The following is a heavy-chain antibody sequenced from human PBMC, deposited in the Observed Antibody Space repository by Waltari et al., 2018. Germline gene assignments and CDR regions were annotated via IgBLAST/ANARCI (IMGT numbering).Heavy chain of an antibody. CDR1: GFTFDDYA. CDR3: AKDPYDILTGIDY. CDR2: SSWKRCSI. V-gene: IGHV3-9*01. D-gene: IGHD3-9*01. Sequence: EVQLVESGGGLVQPGRSLRLSCAASGFTFDDYAMHWVRQAPGKGREGVSGSSWKRCSIGYADSVKGRFTISRDNAKNSLYLQMNSLRAEDTALYYCAKDPYDILTGIDYWGQGTLVTVSS. J-gene: IGHJ4*02.